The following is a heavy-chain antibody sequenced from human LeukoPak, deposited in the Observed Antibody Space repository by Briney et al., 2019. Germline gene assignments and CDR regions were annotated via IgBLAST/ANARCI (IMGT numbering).Heavy chain of an antibody. J-gene: IGHJ4*02. Sequence: GGSLRLSCAASGFTFSSYSMNWVRQAPGKGLEWVSSISSSSSYIYYADSVKGRFTISRDNAKNSLYLQMNSLRAEDTAVYYCARDMRGPIVVVPAAADYWGQGTLVTVSS. CDR1: GFTFSSYS. CDR3: ARDMRGPIVVVPAAADY. D-gene: IGHD2-2*01. V-gene: IGHV3-21*01. CDR2: ISSSSSYI.